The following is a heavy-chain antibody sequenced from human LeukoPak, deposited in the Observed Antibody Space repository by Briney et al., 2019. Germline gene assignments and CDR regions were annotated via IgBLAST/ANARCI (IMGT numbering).Heavy chain of an antibody. CDR2: FYYSGST. J-gene: IGHJ4*02. CDR3: ARHRFASAVILDY. Sequence: SETLSLTCSVSGGAVTSFYWSGIRQSPGKGLEWIGYFYYSGSTKYNPSLKSRVTMSGDTSKNQLSLKLRSVTAADTAMYYCARHRFASAVILDYWGQGDPVTVSS. D-gene: IGHD2-21*02. CDR1: GGAVTSFY. V-gene: IGHV4-59*08.